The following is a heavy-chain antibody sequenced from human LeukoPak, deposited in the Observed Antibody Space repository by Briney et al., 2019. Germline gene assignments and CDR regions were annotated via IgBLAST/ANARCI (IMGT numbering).Heavy chain of an antibody. CDR2: INHSGST. CDR3: ARGPLRHYYASSGYSVPNWFDP. CDR1: GGSFSGYY. D-gene: IGHD3-22*01. J-gene: IGHJ5*02. V-gene: IGHV4-34*01. Sequence: SETLSLTCAVYGGSFSGYYWSWIRQPPGKGLEWIGEINHSGSTNYNPSLKSRVTISVDTSKNQFSLKLSSVTAADTAVYYCARGPLRHYYASSGYSVPNWFDPWGQGTLVTVSS.